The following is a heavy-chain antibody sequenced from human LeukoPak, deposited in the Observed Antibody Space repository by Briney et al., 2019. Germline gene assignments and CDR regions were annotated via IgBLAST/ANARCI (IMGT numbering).Heavy chain of an antibody. CDR1: GYTFTGYY. D-gene: IGHD3-3*01. Sequence: ASVKVSCKASGYTFTGYYMHWVRQAPGQGLEWMGRINPNSGGTSYAQKFQGRVTTTRDTSISTAYMELSRLRSDDTAVYYCAREFVGYDFWSGYYSPDYWGQGTLVTVSS. CDR3: AREFVGYDFWSGYYSPDY. J-gene: IGHJ4*02. V-gene: IGHV1-2*06. CDR2: INPNSGGT.